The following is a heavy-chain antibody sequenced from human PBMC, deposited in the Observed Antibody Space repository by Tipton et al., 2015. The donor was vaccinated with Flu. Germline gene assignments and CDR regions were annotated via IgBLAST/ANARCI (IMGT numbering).Heavy chain of an antibody. V-gene: IGHV1-8*01. J-gene: IGHJ5*02. Sequence: QLVQSGAEVKKPGASVKVSCKASGYTFTSYDINWVRQATGQGLEWMGWMNPNSGNTGYAQKFQGRVTMTRNTSISTAYMELSSLRSEDTAVYYCASGGYCSGGSCYSNWFDPWGQGTLVTVSS. CDR3: ASGGYCSGGSCYSNWFDP. CDR1: GYTFTSYD. CDR2: MNPNSGNT. D-gene: IGHD2-15*01.